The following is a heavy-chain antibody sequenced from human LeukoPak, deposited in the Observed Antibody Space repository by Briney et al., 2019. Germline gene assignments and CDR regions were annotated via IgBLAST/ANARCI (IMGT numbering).Heavy chain of an antibody. CDR1: GYTFTSYY. V-gene: IGHV1-46*01. D-gene: IGHD4-11*01. CDR3: ARSDYSNYKYYYYYGMDV. Sequence: GAPVKVSCKASGYTFTSYYMHWVRQAPGQGLEWMGIINPSGGSTSYAQKFQGRVTMTRDTSTSTVYMELSSLRSEDTAVYYCARSDYSNYKYYYYYGMDVWGQGTTVTVSS. CDR2: INPSGGST. J-gene: IGHJ6*02.